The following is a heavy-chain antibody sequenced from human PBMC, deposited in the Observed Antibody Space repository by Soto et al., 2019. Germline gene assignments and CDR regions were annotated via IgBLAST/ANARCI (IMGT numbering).Heavy chain of an antibody. J-gene: IGHJ5*02. CDR2: IDPSDSYT. D-gene: IGHD3-22*01. V-gene: IGHV5-10-1*01. CDR1: GYSITSYW. CDR3: ARGVPYYYDSSGLTQGWFDP. Sequence: PGESLKISCKGSGYSITSYWISWVRQMPGKGLEWMGRIDPSDSYTNYSPSFQGHVTISADKSISTAYLQWSSLKASDTAMYYRARGVPYYYDSSGLTQGWFDPWGQGTLVNVSS.